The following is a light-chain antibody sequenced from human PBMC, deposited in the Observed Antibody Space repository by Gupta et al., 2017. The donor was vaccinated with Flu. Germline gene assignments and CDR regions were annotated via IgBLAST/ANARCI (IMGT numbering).Light chain of an antibody. CDR2: EVT. Sequence: QSALTQPPSASVSPGQSVTISCTGTSSDVGRYNYVSWYQQHPGKAPKLMSYEVTKRPSGVPDRCSGSKSGNTASMTVSGLQAEDEADYYCSSYAGSNNFVFGTGTKVTVL. CDR1: SSDVGRYNY. V-gene: IGLV2-8*01. J-gene: IGLJ1*01. CDR3: SSYAGSNNFV.